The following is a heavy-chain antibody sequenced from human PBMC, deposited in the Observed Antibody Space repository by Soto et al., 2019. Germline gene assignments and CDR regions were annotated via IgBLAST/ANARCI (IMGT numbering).Heavy chain of an antibody. CDR3: AKAVMGGWFDP. CDR2: ISYDGSNT. D-gene: IGHD3-16*01. Sequence: ESVGGVVHPGRSLRLSCAASGFTFRPYGMHWVRQAPGKGLEWLAFISYDGSNTYYGDSVKGRFTVSRDNSKNMLYLQMNSLRGEDTAVYYCAKAVMGGWFDPWGQGTLVTVSS. V-gene: IGHV3-30*18. CDR1: GFTFRPYG. J-gene: IGHJ5*02.